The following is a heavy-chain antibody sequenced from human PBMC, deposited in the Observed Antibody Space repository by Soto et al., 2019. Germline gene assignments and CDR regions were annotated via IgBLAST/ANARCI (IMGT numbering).Heavy chain of an antibody. CDR1: GYTFISQN. CDR2: INPSIGTT. J-gene: IGHJ4*02. V-gene: IGHV1-46*03. CDR3: ISTLGARFDY. Sequence: ASVKVSCKASGYTFISQNMHWVRQAPGQGLEWMGVINPSIGTTTYAQKFQGRVTMTSDTSTSSVYMEVSSLRSEDTAVYYCISTLGARFDYWGQGTLVTV. D-gene: IGHD1-26*01.